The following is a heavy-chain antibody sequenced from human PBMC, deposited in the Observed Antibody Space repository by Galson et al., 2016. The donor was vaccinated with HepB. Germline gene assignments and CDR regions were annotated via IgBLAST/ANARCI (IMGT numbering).Heavy chain of an antibody. CDR2: IWYDGSND. V-gene: IGHV3-33*01. J-gene: IGHJ4*02. D-gene: IGHD2-15*01. Sequence: SLRLSCAASGFIFSDYGMHWVRQSPGKGLEWVALIWYDGSNDYYADSVKGRFTISRDNSKDTLYLQMNSLRVEDTAVYYCARDLEDIIMVGWGQGTLVTVSS. CDR3: ARDLEDIIMVG. CDR1: GFIFSDYG.